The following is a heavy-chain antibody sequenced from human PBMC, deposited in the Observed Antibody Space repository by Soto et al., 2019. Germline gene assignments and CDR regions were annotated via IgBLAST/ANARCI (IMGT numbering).Heavy chain of an antibody. J-gene: IGHJ4*02. D-gene: IGHD3-10*02. CDR3: ARSGDNYNVLDY. CDR2: SSNSGTYT. V-gene: IGHV3-11*06. CDR1: GFTVSDYY. Sequence: PGGPLRLSCAASGFTVSDYYMSWIRQAPGKGLEWLSYSSNSGTYTRYADSVKGRFPISRDNAKNSLYLQINSLRGEDTATYYCARSGDNYNVLDYWGQGTPVTVSS.